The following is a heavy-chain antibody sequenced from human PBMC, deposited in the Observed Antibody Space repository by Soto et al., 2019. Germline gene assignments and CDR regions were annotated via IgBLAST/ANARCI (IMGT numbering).Heavy chain of an antibody. Sequence: QVQLVESGGGVVQPGTSLRLSWAASGFTFSSYGMHWVRQAPGKGLAWVAVISHDGSTKYYADSVKGRFTISRDNSKNTLYLQMNSLRVEVTAVYYCANQIQTGHWGQGTLVIVSS. CDR3: ANQIQTGH. V-gene: IGHV3-30*18. D-gene: IGHD5-18*01. CDR1: GFTFSSYG. CDR2: ISHDGSTK. J-gene: IGHJ4*02.